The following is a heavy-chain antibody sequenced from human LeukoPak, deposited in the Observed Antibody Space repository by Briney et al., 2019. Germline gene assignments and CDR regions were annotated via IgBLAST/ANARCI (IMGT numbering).Heavy chain of an antibody. CDR3: ARGERVAVAGGIIQGAFDI. CDR2: ISAYNGNT. CDR1: GYTFTSYG. D-gene: IGHD6-19*01. J-gene: IGHJ3*02. Sequence: ASVKVSCKASGYTFTSYGISWVRQAPGQGLEWMGWISAYNGNTNYAQKLQGRVTMTTDTSTSTAYMELRSLRSDDTAVYYCARGERVAVAGGIIQGAFDIWGQGTLVTVSS. V-gene: IGHV1-18*01.